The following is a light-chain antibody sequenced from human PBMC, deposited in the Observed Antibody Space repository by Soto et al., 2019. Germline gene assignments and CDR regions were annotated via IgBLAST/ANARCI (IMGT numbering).Light chain of an antibody. Sequence: EVVLTQSPGTVSLSPGETATLSCRATQSVSSNYLAWYQQKPGQAPRLLIYGGTTRATGVPDRFSGGGSGTDFTLTITRLEPDDFAVYNCQQYGSAPPTVGGGTKVEIK. J-gene: IGKJ4*01. CDR2: GGT. CDR3: QQYGSAPPT. CDR1: QSVSSNY. V-gene: IGKV3-20*01.